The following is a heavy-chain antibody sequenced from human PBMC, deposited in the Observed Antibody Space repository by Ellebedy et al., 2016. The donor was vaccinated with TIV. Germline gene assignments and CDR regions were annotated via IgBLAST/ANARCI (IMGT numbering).Heavy chain of an antibody. CDR1: GFTFSNYG. CDR2: ISFDGSYK. CDR3: TKGPRGGESSFDY. J-gene: IGHJ4*02. D-gene: IGHD2-21*01. Sequence: GGSLRLSXAASGFTFSNYGMHWVRQAPGKGLEWVAVISFDGSYKNYGESVRGRFTISRDSSKNTLYLQMNSLRAEDTAVYYCTKGPRGGESSFDYWGQGTLVTVSS. V-gene: IGHV3-30*18.